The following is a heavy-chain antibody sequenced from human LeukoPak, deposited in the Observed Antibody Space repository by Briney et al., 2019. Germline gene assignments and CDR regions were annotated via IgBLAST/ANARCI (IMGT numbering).Heavy chain of an antibody. D-gene: IGHD3-22*01. Sequence: SETLSLTCTVSGGSISSGDYYWSWIRQPPGKGLEWIGYIYYSGSTYYNPSLTSRVTISVDTSKNQFSLKLSSVTAADTAVYYCARDLSGYYDSSGYYYTGRYFDYWGQGTLVTVSS. CDR1: GGSISSGDYY. J-gene: IGHJ4*02. CDR3: ARDLSGYYDSSGYYYTGRYFDY. V-gene: IGHV4-30-4*01. CDR2: IYYSGST.